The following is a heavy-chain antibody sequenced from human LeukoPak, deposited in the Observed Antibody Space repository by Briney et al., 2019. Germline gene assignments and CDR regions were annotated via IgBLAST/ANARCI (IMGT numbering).Heavy chain of an antibody. D-gene: IGHD6-6*01. CDR2: INPSGGST. V-gene: IGHV1-46*01. CDR1: GYTFTSYY. CDR3: ARGDRGIAARLSPLYYYYMDV. Sequence: ASVKVSCKASGYTFTSYYMHWVRQAPGQGLEWMGIINPSGGSTSYAQKFQGRVTMTRDMSTSTVYMELSSLRSEDTAVYYCARGDRGIAARLSPLYYYYMDVWGKGTTVTVSS. J-gene: IGHJ6*03.